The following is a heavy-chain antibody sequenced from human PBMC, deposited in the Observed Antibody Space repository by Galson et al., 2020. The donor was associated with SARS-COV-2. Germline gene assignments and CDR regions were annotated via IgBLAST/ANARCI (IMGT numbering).Heavy chain of an antibody. V-gene: IGHV4-59*08. CDR3: ARQGWGVQTRYQVLFGLDV. CDR2: IYYSGST. Sequence: SETLSLTCTVSGGSVNTYYWSWIRQPPGKGLEWIGYIYYSGSTSYNPSLKSRVTISVDTSKNQFFLKLNSVTAADTAMYYCARQGWGVQTRYQVLFGLDVWGQGTTVTVSS. D-gene: IGHD2-2*01. J-gene: IGHJ6*02. CDR1: GGSVNTYY.